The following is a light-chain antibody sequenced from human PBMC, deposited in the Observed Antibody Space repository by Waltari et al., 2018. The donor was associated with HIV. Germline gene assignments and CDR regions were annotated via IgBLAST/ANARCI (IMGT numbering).Light chain of an antibody. CDR3: QQYNNWPLT. Sequence: EIVMTQFPATLSVSPGERATLSCRASQSVRSNLAWYQQKPGQAPRLLIYGASTRATGIPARFSGSGSGTEFTLTISSLQSEDFAVYHCQQYNNWPLTFGQGAKVEFK. CDR1: QSVRSN. J-gene: IGKJ1*01. CDR2: GAS. V-gene: IGKV3-15*01.